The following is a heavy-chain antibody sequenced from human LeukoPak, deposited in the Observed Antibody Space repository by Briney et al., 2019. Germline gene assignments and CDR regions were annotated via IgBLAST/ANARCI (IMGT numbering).Heavy chain of an antibody. Sequence: GGSLRLSCTASGFIVSSKYMSWVRQAPGKGLQWVSVIYSGGSTFCADSVKGRFTISRDNSKNTLYLQMNSLRAEDTAVYYCARGLPGAVALDYWGQGTLVTVSS. CDR1: GFIVSSKY. CDR3: ARGLPGAVALDY. J-gene: IGHJ4*02. D-gene: IGHD6-19*01. V-gene: IGHV3-66*01. CDR2: IYSGGST.